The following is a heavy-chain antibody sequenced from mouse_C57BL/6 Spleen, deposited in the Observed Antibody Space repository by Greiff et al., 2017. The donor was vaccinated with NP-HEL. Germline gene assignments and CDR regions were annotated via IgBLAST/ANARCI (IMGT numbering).Heavy chain of an antibody. J-gene: IGHJ3*01. CDR3: AKYGRSLFAY. CDR1: GYSFTSYC. Sequence: QVQLQQPGAELVKPGASVKMSCKASGYSFTSYCMHWVQQSPGQGLEWIGKIHPRDGGTNYNQKFKAKATLTVDKSSSTAYMQLKSLTSEDSAVYYCAKYGRSLFAYWGKGTLVTVSA. D-gene: IGHD1-1*01. V-gene: IGHV1-74*01. CDR2: IHPRDGGT.